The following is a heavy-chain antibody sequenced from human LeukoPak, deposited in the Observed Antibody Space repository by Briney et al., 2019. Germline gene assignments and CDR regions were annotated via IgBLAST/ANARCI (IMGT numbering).Heavy chain of an antibody. CDR1: GGTFSSYG. D-gene: IGHD3-22*01. CDR2: FNHILGIA. V-gene: IGHV1-69*04. J-gene: IGHJ4*02. Sequence: GASVKVSCKASGGTFSSYGISWVRQAPGQGLEWMGRFNHILGIAKYAQKFQGRVTITADKSTSTAYMELSSLRSEDTAVYHCARDLKNKVLVFPAAYDSSGSPFDYWGQGTLVTVSS. CDR3: ARDLKNKVLVFPAAYDSSGSPFDY.